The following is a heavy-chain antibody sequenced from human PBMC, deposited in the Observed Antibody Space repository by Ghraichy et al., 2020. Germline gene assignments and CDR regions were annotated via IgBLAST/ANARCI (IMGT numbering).Heavy chain of an antibody. CDR2: IYSGGST. CDR3: ARTGYGSGSYFWFDP. V-gene: IGHV3-53*04. J-gene: IGHJ5*02. Sequence: GSLRLSCAASGFTVSSNYMSWVRQAPGKGLEWVSVIYSGGSTYYADSVKGRFTISRHNSKNTLYLQMNSLRAEDTAVYYCARTGYGSGSYFWFDPWGQGTLVTVSS. D-gene: IGHD3-10*01. CDR1: GFTVSSNY.